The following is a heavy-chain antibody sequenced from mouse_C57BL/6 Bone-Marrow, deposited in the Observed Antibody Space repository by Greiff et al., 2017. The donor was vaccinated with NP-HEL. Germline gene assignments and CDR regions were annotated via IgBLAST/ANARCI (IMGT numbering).Heavy chain of an antibody. V-gene: IGHV1-82*01. CDR1: GYSFSSSC. D-gene: IGHD1-1*01. CDR2: LSPGDGDT. J-gene: IGHJ3*01. Sequence: VQLQQSGPELVKPGASVKISCKASGYSFSSSCLNWVTPRPGKGLAWLGRLSPGDGDTNYNGKFKGKATLTADKYSRTAYMQLSSLTSEDSAVYFCARDYYGSRAWLAYWGKGTLVTVSA. CDR3: ARDYYGSRAWLAY.